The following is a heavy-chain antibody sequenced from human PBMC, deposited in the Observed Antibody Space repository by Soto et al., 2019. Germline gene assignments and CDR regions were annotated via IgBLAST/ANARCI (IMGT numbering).Heavy chain of an antibody. D-gene: IGHD3-22*01. CDR2: IYPGDSDT. Sequence: GESLKISCKGSGYSFTSYWIGWVRQMPGKGLEWMGIIYPGDSDTRYSPSFQGQVTISADKSISTAYLQWSSLKASDTAMYYCARQLYYDSSGYYFGDAFDIWGQGXMVTVSS. J-gene: IGHJ3*02. CDR3: ARQLYYDSSGYYFGDAFDI. V-gene: IGHV5-51*01. CDR1: GYSFTSYW.